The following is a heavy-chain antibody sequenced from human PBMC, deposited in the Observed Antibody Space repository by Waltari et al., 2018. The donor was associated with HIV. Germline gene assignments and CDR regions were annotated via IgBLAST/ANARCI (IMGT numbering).Heavy chain of an antibody. CDR1: GYTFARYD. D-gene: IGHD6-19*01. CDR3: ARARSGWYAPHMDV. J-gene: IGHJ6*02. Sequence: QVHLLQSGAEGKRPGASVMVPCMTSGYTFARYDVHWVRQATGQGLEWMGWMNHNSGNTGYAQRFQGRVTMTRNTSISTAYMELSSLRSGDTAVYYCARARSGWYAPHMDVWGQGTPVTVSS. V-gene: IGHV1-8*01. CDR2: MNHNSGNT.